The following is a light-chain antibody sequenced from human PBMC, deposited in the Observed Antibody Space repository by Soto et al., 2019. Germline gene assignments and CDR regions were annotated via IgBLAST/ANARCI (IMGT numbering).Light chain of an antibody. CDR2: DAS. CDR1: QSVSIY. CDR3: QQRSNWPIT. J-gene: IGKJ5*01. Sequence: EMGLTQPPATLSLSAGEGATLSCRASQSVSIYLAWYQQKPGQAPRLLIYDASNRATGIPARFSGSGSGTDFTLTISSLEPEDFAVYYCQQRSNWPITFGQGRRLEIK. V-gene: IGKV3-11*01.